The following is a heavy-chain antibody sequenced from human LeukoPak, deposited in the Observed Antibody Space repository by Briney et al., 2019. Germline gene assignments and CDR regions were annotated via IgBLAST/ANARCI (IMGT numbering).Heavy chain of an antibody. Sequence: GGSLRLSCAASGFTFSSYWMHWVRQAPGKGLVWVSRINSDGSSTSYADSVKGRFTISRDNAKNTLYLQMNSLRAEDTAVYYCAKSPSLSSGWYKLVYWGQGTLVTVSS. D-gene: IGHD6-19*01. J-gene: IGHJ4*02. CDR3: AKSPSLSSGWYKLVY. CDR1: GFTFSSYW. CDR2: INSDGSST. V-gene: IGHV3-74*01.